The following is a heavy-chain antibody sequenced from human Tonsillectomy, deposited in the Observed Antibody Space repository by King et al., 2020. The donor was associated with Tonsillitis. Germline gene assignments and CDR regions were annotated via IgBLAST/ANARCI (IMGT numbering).Heavy chain of an antibody. CDR2: IRFDGSNK. CDR3: AKDDYYDSSGYDY. CDR1: GFTFSSYG. V-gene: IGHV3-30*02. D-gene: IGHD3-22*01. Sequence: VQLVESGGGVAQPGGSLRLSCAASGFTFSSYGMHWVRQSPGKGLEWVAFIRFDGSNKYYADSVKGRFTISRDNSKNTLYLQMNSLRAEDTAVYYCAKDDYYDSSGYDYWGQGTLVTVSS. J-gene: IGHJ4*02.